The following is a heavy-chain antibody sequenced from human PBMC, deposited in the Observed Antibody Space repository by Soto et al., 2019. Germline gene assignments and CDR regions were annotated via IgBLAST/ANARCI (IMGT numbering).Heavy chain of an antibody. D-gene: IGHD3-9*01. V-gene: IGHV4-34*01. CDR2: INHLGSI. Sequence: SETLSLTCVVSGGSLSDHFWSWISQPPGMALEWIGEINHLGSINYNPSLKSRVTMSVDTSKNQFSLQLNSVTPEDTAVYYCARAFRELFDWLSRPHYYYGMDVWGQGTTVTVSS. CDR3: ARAFRELFDWLSRPHYYYGMDV. CDR1: GGSLSDHF. J-gene: IGHJ6*02.